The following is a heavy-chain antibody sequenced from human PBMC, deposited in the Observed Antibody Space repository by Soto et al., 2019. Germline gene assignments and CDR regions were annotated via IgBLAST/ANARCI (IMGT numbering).Heavy chain of an antibody. Sequence: SETLSLTCTVSGGSISSSSYYWGWIRQPPGKGLEWIGSIYYSGSTYYNPSLKSRVTISVDTSKNQFSLKLSSVTAADTAVYYCARKVSSSGTGHYYYYGMDVWGQGXTVTVSS. J-gene: IGHJ6*02. CDR1: GGSISSSSYY. V-gene: IGHV4-39*01. CDR2: IYYSGST. D-gene: IGHD6-13*01. CDR3: ARKVSSSGTGHYYYYGMDV.